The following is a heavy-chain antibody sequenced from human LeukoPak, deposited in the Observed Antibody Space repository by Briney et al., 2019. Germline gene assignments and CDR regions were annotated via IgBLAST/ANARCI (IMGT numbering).Heavy chain of an antibody. V-gene: IGHV3-33*01. CDR3: ARVEPGYSSGWYDY. CDR1: GFTFSSYG. D-gene: IGHD6-19*01. J-gene: IGHJ4*02. CDR2: IWYDGGNK. Sequence: GGSLRLSCAASGFTFSSYGMHWVRQAPGKGLEWVAVIWYDGGNKYYADSVKGRSTISRDNSKNTLYLQMNSLRAEDTAVYYCARVEPGYSSGWYDYWGQGTLVTVSS.